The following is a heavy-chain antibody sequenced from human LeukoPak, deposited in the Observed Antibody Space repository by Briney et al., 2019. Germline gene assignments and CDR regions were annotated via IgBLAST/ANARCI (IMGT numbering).Heavy chain of an antibody. CDR2: ISSSSSYI. D-gene: IGHD3-10*01. J-gene: IGHJ3*02. CDR3: ARHYGSGPGDAFDI. Sequence: GGSLRLSCAASGFTFSSYSMNWVRQAPGKGLEWVSSISSSSSYIYYADSVKGRFTISRDNAKNSLYLQMNSLRAEDTAVYYCARHYGSGPGDAFDIWGQGTMVTVSS. CDR1: GFTFSSYS. V-gene: IGHV3-21*01.